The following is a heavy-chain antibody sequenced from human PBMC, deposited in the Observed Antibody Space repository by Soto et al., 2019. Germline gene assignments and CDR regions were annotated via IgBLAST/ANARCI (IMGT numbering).Heavy chain of an antibody. CDR2: IYYSGST. Sequence: SETLSLTSTVTVGSISSYYWGWIRQPPGKGLEWIGYIYYSGSTNYNPSLKSRVTISVDTSKNQFSLKLSSVPAADPAVYYCARDSGVAGRPPYYYYGMDVWGKETTVTVSS. D-gene: IGHD6-6*01. CDR3: ARDSGVAGRPPYYYYGMDV. CDR1: VGSISSYY. V-gene: IGHV4-59*01. J-gene: IGHJ6*04.